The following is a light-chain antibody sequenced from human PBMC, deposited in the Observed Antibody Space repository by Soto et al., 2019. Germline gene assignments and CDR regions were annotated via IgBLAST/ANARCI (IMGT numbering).Light chain of an antibody. CDR1: QSVTSN. CDR3: QQRET. CDR2: DAS. V-gene: IGKV3-11*01. Sequence: EIVLTQSPDTLSFSPGERAILSCRASQSVTSNLAWYQQKQGRAPRLLIYDASTRATGIPAKFSGSGSGTDFTLTISSLEPEDSAVYYCQQRETLGQGTRLEIK. J-gene: IGKJ5*01.